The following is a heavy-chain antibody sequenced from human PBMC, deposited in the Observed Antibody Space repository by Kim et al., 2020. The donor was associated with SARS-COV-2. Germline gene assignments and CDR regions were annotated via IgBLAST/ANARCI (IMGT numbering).Heavy chain of an antibody. CDR1: GFTFSSYG. D-gene: IGHD6-19*01. CDR2: ISYDGSNK. V-gene: IGHV3-30*18. CDR3: ANLPYGEQWLVREGPQGAFDI. Sequence: GGSLRLSCAASGFTFSSYGMHWVRQAPGKGLEWVAVISYDGSNKYYADSVKGRFTISRDNSKNTLYLQMNSLRAEDTAVYYCANLPYGEQWLVREGPQGAFDIWGQGTMVTVSS. J-gene: IGHJ3*02.